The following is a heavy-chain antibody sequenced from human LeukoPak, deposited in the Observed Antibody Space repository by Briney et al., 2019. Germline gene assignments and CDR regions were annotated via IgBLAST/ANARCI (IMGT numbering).Heavy chain of an antibody. V-gene: IGHV3-30*02. CDR2: IRYDGSNK. Sequence: GGSLRLSCAASGFTFSSYGMHWARQAPGKGLEWVAFIRYDGSNKYYADSVKGRFTISRDNSKNTLYLQMNSLRAEDTAVYYCAKDWGYSNFGDYWGQGTLVTVSS. J-gene: IGHJ4*02. CDR1: GFTFSSYG. D-gene: IGHD4-11*01. CDR3: AKDWGYSNFGDY.